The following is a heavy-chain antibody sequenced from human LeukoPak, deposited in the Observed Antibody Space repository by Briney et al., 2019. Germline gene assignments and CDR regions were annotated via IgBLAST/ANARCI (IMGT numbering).Heavy chain of an antibody. CDR2: IYYSGST. J-gene: IGHJ4*02. D-gene: IGHD3-16*01. Sequence: SETLSLTCTASGGSISSYYWSWIRQPPGKGLEWIGYIYYSGSTNYNPALKSRVTISVDTSKNQFTLKLSSVTAADTAVYYCARGRYGWLPFDYWGQGTLVTVSS. V-gene: IGHV4-59*01. CDR1: GGSISSYY. CDR3: ARGRYGWLPFDY.